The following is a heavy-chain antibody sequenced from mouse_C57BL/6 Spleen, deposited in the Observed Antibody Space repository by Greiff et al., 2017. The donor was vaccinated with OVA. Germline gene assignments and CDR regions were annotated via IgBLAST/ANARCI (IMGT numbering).Heavy chain of an antibody. Sequence: DVKLVESEGGLVQPGSSMKLSCTASGFPFSDYYMAWVRQVPETGLEWVANINYDGSSTYYLDSLKSRFIISRDNAKNILYLQMSSLKSEDTATYYCARDNDGYFNWGQGTTLTVSS. CDR2: INYDGSST. CDR3: ARDNDGYFN. J-gene: IGHJ2*01. D-gene: IGHD2-3*01. CDR1: GFPFSDYY. V-gene: IGHV5-16*01.